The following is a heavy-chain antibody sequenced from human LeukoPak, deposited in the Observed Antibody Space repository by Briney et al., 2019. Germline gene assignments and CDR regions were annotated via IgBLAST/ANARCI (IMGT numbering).Heavy chain of an antibody. J-gene: IGHJ4*02. Sequence: WASVKVSCKASGYTFNSYGISWVRQAPGQGLECMGWTSVYNGNTNYAQKFQDRVTMTTDTSTSTVYMELRRLRFEDTAVYYCAREGYGSGSYYNEFDYWGQGTLVTVSS. CDR3: AREGYGSGSYYNEFDY. CDR2: TSVYNGNT. CDR1: GYTFNSYG. D-gene: IGHD3-10*01. V-gene: IGHV1-18*04.